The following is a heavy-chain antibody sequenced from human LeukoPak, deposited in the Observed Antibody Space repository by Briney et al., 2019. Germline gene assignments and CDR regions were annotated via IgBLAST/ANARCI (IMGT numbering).Heavy chain of an antibody. CDR1: GFTFSSYS. CDR3: ARGQGRYDSIFGIDAFDI. D-gene: IGHD3-22*01. Sequence: GGSLRLSCAASGFTFSSYSMNWVRQAPGKGLEWVSSISSSSSYIYYADSVKGRFTISRDNAKNSLYLQMNSLRAEDTAVYYCARGQGRYDSIFGIDAFDIWGQGTMVTVSS. V-gene: IGHV3-21*01. J-gene: IGHJ3*02. CDR2: ISSSSSYI.